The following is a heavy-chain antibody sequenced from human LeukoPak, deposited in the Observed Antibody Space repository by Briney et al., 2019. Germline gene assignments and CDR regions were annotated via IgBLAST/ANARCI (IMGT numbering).Heavy chain of an antibody. CDR1: GGSMRDYY. J-gene: IGHJ4*02. D-gene: IGHD3-9*01. CDR2: IYYSGST. Sequence: PSETLSLTCAVSGGSMRDYYWSWIRQPPGKGLEWIGNIYYSGSTNYNPSLKSRVTISVDTSKNQFSLKVRSVTAADTAVYYCARGFDYYDVLTAFWGQGTLVTVSS. CDR3: ARGFDYYDVLTAF. V-gene: IGHV4-59*01.